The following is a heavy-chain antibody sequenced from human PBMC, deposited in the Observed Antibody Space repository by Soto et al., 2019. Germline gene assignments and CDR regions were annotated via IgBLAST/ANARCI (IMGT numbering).Heavy chain of an antibody. CDR2: ISWGGGSI. CDR3: AKDRGSSGTSSTFDY. CDR1: GFTFSSFA. V-gene: IGHV3-9*01. D-gene: IGHD6-13*01. J-gene: IGHJ4*02. Sequence: GGSLRLSCAASGFTFSSFAMSWVRQAPGKGLEWVSGISWGGGSIGYADSVKGRFTISRDNAKNSLYLQMSSLRAEDTALYYCAKDRGSSGTSSTFDYWGQGTPVTVSS.